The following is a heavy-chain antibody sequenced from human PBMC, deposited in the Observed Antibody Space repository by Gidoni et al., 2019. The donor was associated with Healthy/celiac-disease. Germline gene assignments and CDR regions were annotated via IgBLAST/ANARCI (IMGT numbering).Heavy chain of an antibody. J-gene: IGHJ3*02. V-gene: IGHV3-23*01. CDR1: GFTFSSYA. CDR2: ISGSGGST. D-gene: IGHD3-3*01. CDR3: ATGITIFGVVIIGRRAFDI. Sequence: EVQLLESGGGLVQPGGSRRLSCAASGFTFSSYAMSWVRQAPGKGLEWVSAISGSGGSTYYADSVKGRFTISRDNSKNTLYLQMNSLRAEDTAVYYCATGITIFGVVIIGRRAFDIWGQGTMVTVSS.